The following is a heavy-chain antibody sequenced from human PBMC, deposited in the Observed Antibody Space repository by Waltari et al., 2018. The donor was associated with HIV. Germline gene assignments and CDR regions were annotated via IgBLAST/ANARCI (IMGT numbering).Heavy chain of an antibody. J-gene: IGHJ5*02. CDR3: ARCVWFGDIRWIDP. D-gene: IGHD3-10*01. V-gene: IGHV4-4*07. CDR1: GGAFTSYY. Sequence: QVQLQESGPGLVRPSETLSLTCTVSGGAFTSYYWSWFRQPAGKRLEWIVRIYYTGSTKHNPALKSRVTIAGDTYNNQFSLRLNSVTAADTAVYYCARCVWFGDIRWIDPWGQGTLVTVSS. CDR2: IYYTGST.